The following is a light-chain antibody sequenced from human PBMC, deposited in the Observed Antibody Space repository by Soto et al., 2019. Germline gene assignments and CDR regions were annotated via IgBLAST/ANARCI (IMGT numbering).Light chain of an antibody. CDR2: GAS. V-gene: IGKV3-15*01. J-gene: IGKJ1*01. Sequence: DIVLTQSPCTLSLSPGERATLSCRASQSVGSIYLAWYQQKPGQAPRLLIHGASTRATGFPARFSGSGSGTDFTLTISSLQSEDFAVYYCQQYNNWPWTFGQGTKVDIK. CDR3: QQYNNWPWT. CDR1: QSVGSIY.